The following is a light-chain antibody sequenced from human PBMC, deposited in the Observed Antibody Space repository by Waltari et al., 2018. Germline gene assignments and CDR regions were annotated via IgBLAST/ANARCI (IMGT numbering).Light chain of an antibody. Sequence: QSVLTQPPSVSGAPGQTVTISCTGNSSNIGAGYDVHWSQQLPGTAPRLLIFGNTNRPSGVPDRFSGSKSGTSASLAITGLQAEDEADYYCQSYDKSLSGFYVFGSGTRVTVL. CDR2: GNT. V-gene: IGLV1-40*01. CDR3: QSYDKSLSGFYV. J-gene: IGLJ1*01. CDR1: SSNIGAGYD.